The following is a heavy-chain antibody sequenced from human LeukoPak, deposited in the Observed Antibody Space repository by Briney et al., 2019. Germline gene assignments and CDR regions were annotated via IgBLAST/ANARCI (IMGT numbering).Heavy chain of an antibody. CDR2: ISYDGSNK. V-gene: IGHV3-33*05. Sequence: GGSLRLSCAASGFTFSWNGMHWVRQAPGKGLEWVAVISYDGSNKYYADSVKGRFTISRDNAKNSLYLQMNSLRAEDTAVYYCARFSMASVPSDAFDIWGQGTVVTVSS. CDR1: GFTFSWNG. CDR3: ARFSMASVPSDAFDI. D-gene: IGHD2/OR15-2a*01. J-gene: IGHJ3*02.